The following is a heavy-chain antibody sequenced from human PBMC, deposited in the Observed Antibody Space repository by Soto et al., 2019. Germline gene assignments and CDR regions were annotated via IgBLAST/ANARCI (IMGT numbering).Heavy chain of an antibody. D-gene: IGHD3-16*01. CDR3: AKGGDRGSLYFVY. CDR1: GFTFSSYG. J-gene: IGHJ4*02. Sequence: QVQLVESGGGVVQPGRSLRLSCAASGFTFSSYGMHWVRQAPGKGLEWVAVISYDGSNKYYADSVKGRFTISRDNSKNTLYLQMNSLRAEDTAVYYCAKGGDRGSLYFVYWGQGTLVTVSS. CDR2: ISYDGSNK. V-gene: IGHV3-30*18.